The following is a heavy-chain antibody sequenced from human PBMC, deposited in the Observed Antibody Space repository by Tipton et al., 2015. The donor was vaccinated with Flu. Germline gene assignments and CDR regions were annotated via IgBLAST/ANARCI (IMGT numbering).Heavy chain of an antibody. D-gene: IGHD3-16*01. V-gene: IGHV4-39*07. CDR2: IYYSGST. J-gene: IGHJ4*02. Sequence: LRLSCTVSGGSISSSSYYWGWIRQPPGKGLEWIGSIYYSGSTYYNLSLKSRVTISVDTSKNQFSLKLSSVTAADTAVYYCARGLGDFDYWGQGTLVTVSS. CDR3: ARGLGDFDY. CDR1: GGSISSSSYY.